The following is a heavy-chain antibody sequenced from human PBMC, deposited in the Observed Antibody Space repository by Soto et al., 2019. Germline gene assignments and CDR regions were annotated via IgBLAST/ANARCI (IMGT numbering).Heavy chain of an antibody. D-gene: IGHD5-12*01. V-gene: IGHV3-30*04. Sequence: QVQLVESGGGVVQPGGSLRLSCAATGVTFSHSAFQWVRQAPGKGLEWVAVISDDGSKRFYSVSVRGRFTISRDNAKNTVSLQLHSLRPDDTGLYFCARAFRGGYDSPTDYWGQGTLVTVSA. CDR1: GVTFSHSA. CDR2: ISDDGSKR. CDR3: ARAFRGGYDSPTDY. J-gene: IGHJ4*02.